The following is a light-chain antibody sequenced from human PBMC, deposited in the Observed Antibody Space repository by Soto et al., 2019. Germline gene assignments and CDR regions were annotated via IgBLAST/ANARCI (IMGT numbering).Light chain of an antibody. Sequence: DIQMTQSPSTLSASVGDRVTITCRASQSISSWLAWYQQKPGKAPKLLIYDASSLESGVPSRFSGSGSWTEFTLTISSLQPDDFATYYCQQYYTYSTFGQGTRLEIK. V-gene: IGKV1-5*01. CDR1: QSISSW. J-gene: IGKJ5*01. CDR2: DAS. CDR3: QQYYTYST.